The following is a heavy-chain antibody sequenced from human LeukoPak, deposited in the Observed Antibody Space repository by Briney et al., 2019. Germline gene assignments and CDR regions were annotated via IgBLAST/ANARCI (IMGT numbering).Heavy chain of an antibody. CDR1: GFTFSSYA. V-gene: IGHV3-23*01. Sequence: GGSLRLSCAASGFTFSSYAMSWVRQAPGKGLEWVSAISGSGGSTYYADSVKGRFTISRDNSKNTLYLRLNSLRAEDTAVYYCAKIVLSVARTGVRYFDYWGQGTLVTVSS. J-gene: IGHJ4*02. CDR2: ISGSGGST. CDR3: AKIVLSVARTGVRYFDY. D-gene: IGHD6-19*01.